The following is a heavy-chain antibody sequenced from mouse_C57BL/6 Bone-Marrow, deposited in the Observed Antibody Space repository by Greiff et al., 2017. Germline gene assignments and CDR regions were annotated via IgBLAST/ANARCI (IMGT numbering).Heavy chain of an antibody. CDR3: ASPDYYGSSDWYFDV. V-gene: IGHV1-7*01. CDR1: GYTFTSYW. D-gene: IGHD1-1*01. CDR2: INPSSGYT. J-gene: IGHJ1*03. Sequence: VQLQQSGAELAKPGASVKLSCKASGYTFTSYWMHWVKQRPGQGLEWIGYINPSSGYTKYNQKFKDKATLTADKSSITAYMQLSSLTYEDSAVYDCASPDYYGSSDWYFDVWGTGTTVTVSS.